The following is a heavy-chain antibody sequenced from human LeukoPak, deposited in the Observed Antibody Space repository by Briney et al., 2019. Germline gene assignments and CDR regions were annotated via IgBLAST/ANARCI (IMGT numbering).Heavy chain of an antibody. CDR2: ISYDGSNK. J-gene: IGHJ4*02. V-gene: IGHV3-30-3*01. CDR3: ARDESLAAAGGGYFDY. Sequence: GGSLRLSCAASGFTFSSYAMHWVRQAPGKGLEWVAVISYDGSNKYYADSVKGRFTISRDNSKNTLYLQMNSLRAEDTAVYYCARDESLAAAGGGYFDYWGQGTLVTVSS. D-gene: IGHD6-13*01. CDR1: GFTFSSYA.